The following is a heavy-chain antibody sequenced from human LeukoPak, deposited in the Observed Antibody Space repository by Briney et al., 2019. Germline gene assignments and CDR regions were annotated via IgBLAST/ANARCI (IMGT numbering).Heavy chain of an antibody. V-gene: IGHV1-69*13. CDR2: IIPIFGTA. J-gene: IGHJ4*02. Sequence: SVKVSCKASGGTFSSYAISWVRQAPGQGLEWMGGIIPIFGTANYAQKFQGRVTITADESTSTAYTELSSLRSEDTAVYYCARDLHDSSGYYLSIFDYWGQGTLVTVSS. CDR3: ARDLHDSSGYYLSIFDY. CDR1: GGTFSSYA. D-gene: IGHD3-22*01.